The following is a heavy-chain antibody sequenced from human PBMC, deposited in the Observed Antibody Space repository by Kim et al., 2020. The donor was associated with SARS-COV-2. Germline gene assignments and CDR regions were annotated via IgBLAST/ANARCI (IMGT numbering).Heavy chain of an antibody. Sequence: GGSLRLSCAASGFTFSSYAMHWVRQAPGKGLEWVAVISYDGSNKYYADSVKGRFTISRDNSKNTLYLQMNSLRAEDTAVYYCAGDSIGYSTPDYYGMDV. V-gene: IGHV3-30-3*01. CDR1: GFTFSSYA. CDR3: AGDSIGYSTPDYYGMDV. J-gene: IGHJ6*01. CDR2: ISYDGSNK. D-gene: IGHD6-13*01.